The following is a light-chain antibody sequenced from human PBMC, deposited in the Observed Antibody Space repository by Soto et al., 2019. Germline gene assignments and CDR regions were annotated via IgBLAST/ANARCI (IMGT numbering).Light chain of an antibody. CDR3: SSYAGSGTWV. Sequence: QSALTQPASVSGSPGQSITISCTGTSSDVGNSNRVSWYQHHPGTDPKVMIYEGIKRPSGVSIRFSGSKSGNTASLTISGLQAEDEADYYCSSYAGSGTWVFGGGTQLPS. J-gene: IGLJ3*02. V-gene: IGLV2-23*01. CDR1: SSDVGNSNR. CDR2: EGI.